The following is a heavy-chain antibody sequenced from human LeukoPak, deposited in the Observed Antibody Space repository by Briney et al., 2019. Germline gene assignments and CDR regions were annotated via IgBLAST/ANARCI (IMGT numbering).Heavy chain of an antibody. V-gene: IGHV3-23*01. J-gene: IGHJ4*02. CDR3: ARDVVAAAGTWDY. CDR2: IFPSGGEI. Sequence: PGGSLRLSCAASGFTFSTFAMIWVRQPPGKGLEWVSSIFPSGGEIHYADSVRGRFTISRDNSKSTLSLQMNSLRAEDTAIYYCARDVVAAAGTWDYWGQGTLVTVSS. D-gene: IGHD6-13*01. CDR1: GFTFSTFA.